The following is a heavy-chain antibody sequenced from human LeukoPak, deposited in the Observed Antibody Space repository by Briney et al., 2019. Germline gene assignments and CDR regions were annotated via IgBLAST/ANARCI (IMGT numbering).Heavy chain of an antibody. V-gene: IGHV1-2*02. CDR1: GYTFTGYY. CDR3: ARRSSYLDY. J-gene: IGHJ4*02. D-gene: IGHD2-2*01. Sequence: VASVKVSCKASGYTFTGYYKHWVRQAPGQGLEWMGWINPNSGGTNYAQKFQGRVTMTRDTSISTAYMELSRLRSDDTAVYYCARRSSYLDYWGQGTLVTVSS. CDR2: INPNSGGT.